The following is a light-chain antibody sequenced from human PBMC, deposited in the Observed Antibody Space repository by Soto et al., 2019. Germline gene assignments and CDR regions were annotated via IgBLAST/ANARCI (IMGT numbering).Light chain of an antibody. CDR2: DVT. CDR1: GSDVGGYDF. V-gene: IGLV2-8*01. J-gene: IGLJ3*02. Sequence: HSALTQPPSASGSPGQSVTISCTGTGSDVGGYDFVSWYQHHPGKAPKLLIHDVTKRPSGVPDRFSGSKSGNTAFLTVSGLQAEDEADYFCISYAGTPPWAFGGGTKLTVL. CDR3: ISYAGTPPWA.